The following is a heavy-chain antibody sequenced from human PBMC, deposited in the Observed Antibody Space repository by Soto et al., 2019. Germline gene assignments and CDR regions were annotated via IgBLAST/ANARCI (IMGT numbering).Heavy chain of an antibody. CDR2: ISAYNGNT. CDR3: VRDSPIGSTFSGYDGIDY. CDR1: GYTFTSYG. J-gene: IGHJ4*02. V-gene: IGHV1-18*01. Sequence: GASVKVSCKASGYTFTSYGISWVRQAPGQGLEWMGWISAYNGNTNYAQKLQGRVTMTTDTSTSTAYMELRSLRSDDTAVYYCVRDSPIGSTFSGYDGIDYWGQRTLVTVSS. D-gene: IGHD5-12*01.